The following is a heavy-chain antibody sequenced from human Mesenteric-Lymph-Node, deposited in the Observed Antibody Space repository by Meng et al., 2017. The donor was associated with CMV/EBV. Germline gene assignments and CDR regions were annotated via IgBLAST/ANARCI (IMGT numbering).Heavy chain of an antibody. D-gene: IGHD4-23*01. V-gene: IGHV4-34*01. Sequence: HLQQWGAGLFKPSWTLSLPCAVYGGSFSGYYWSWIRQPPGKGLEWIGEINHSGSTNYNPSLKSRVTISVDTSKNQFSLKLSSVSAADTAVYYCARHQRWLKSEGGFNYWGQGTLVTVSS. CDR1: GGSFSGYY. CDR2: INHSGST. J-gene: IGHJ4*02. CDR3: ARHQRWLKSEGGFNY.